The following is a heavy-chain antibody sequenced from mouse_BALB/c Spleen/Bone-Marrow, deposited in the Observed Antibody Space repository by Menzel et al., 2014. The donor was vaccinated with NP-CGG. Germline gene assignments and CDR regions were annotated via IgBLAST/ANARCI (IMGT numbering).Heavy chain of an antibody. CDR2: INPSSGYT. Sequence: VQLQESAAELARPGASVKMSCKASGYTFISNTMHWVKQRPGQGLEWIGYINPSSGYTEYNQKFKDKTTLTADKSSSTAYMEMSSLTSEDSAVYYCARDYYGYGYAMDYWGQGTSVTVSS. CDR3: ARDYYGYGYAMDY. V-gene: IGHV1-4*02. D-gene: IGHD1-2*01. CDR1: GYTFISNT. J-gene: IGHJ4*01.